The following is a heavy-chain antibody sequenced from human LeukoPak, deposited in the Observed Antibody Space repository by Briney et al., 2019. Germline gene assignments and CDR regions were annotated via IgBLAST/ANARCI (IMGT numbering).Heavy chain of an antibody. V-gene: IGHV4-4*02. J-gene: IGHJ4*02. CDR1: GASITSHPW. D-gene: IGHD7-27*01. CDR2: MYNSGTS. Sequence: SETLSLTCAVSGASITSHPWNWVRQPPGKGLEWIGEMYNSGTSTFKPSLRSRVIMFFDESKNHFSLKLNSVTAADTAVYYRARGGNWDFDYWGQGVLVIVSS. CDR3: ARGGNWDFDY.